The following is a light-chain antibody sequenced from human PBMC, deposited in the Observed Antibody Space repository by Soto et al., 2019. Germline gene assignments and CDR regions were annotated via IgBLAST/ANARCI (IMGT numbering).Light chain of an antibody. CDR3: LSFDSSLSVV. Sequence: QSVLTQPPSVSGAPGQRVTISCTGSSSNIGAGYDVHWYQQLPGRAPNLLIYGNTNRPSGVPDRFSGSKSRTSASLAITGLQAEDEADYYCLSFDSSLSVVFGGGTKLTVL. CDR1: SSNIGAGYD. CDR2: GNT. J-gene: IGLJ2*01. V-gene: IGLV1-40*01.